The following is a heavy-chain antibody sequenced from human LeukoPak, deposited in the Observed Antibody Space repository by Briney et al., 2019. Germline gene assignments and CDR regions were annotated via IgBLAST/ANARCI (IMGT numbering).Heavy chain of an antibody. Sequence: GESLKISCKGSGYSFTTYWIGWVRQLPGKGLEWMGSIYPSDSDTRHSPSFQGQVTISADTSVSTAYLQWSSLKASDTAMYYCVRNLYLASGSNLIDNSGQGTLVTVSS. CDR3: VRNLYLASGSNLIDN. V-gene: IGHV5-51*01. CDR1: GYSFTTYW. D-gene: IGHD3-10*01. CDR2: IYPSDSDT. J-gene: IGHJ4*02.